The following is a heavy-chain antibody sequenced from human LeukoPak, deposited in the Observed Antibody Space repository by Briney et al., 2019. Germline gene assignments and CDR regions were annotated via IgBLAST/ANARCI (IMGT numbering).Heavy chain of an antibody. CDR3: AKVITAAGMVY. V-gene: IGHV3-23*01. CDR1: GFTFSTYA. D-gene: IGHD6-13*01. Sequence: GGSLRLSCAASGFTFSTYAMSWVRQAPGKGLEWVSSISGSGGNTYHADSVKGRFTISRDNSKNTLYVQMNSLRAEDTAIYYCAKVITAAGMVYWGQGTLVTVSS. CDR2: ISGSGGNT. J-gene: IGHJ4*02.